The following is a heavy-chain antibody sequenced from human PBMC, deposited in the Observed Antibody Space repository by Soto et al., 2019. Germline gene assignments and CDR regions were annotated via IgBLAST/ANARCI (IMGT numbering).Heavy chain of an antibody. CDR2: IGTAGDT. J-gene: IGHJ6*03. V-gene: IGHV3-13*01. D-gene: IGHD1-20*01. Sequence: GGSLRLSCAASGFTFSSYDMHWVRQATGKGLEWVSAIGTAGDTYYPGSVKGRFTISRENAKNSLYLQMNSLRAGDTAVYYCARAGITGSHYYYYYMDVWGKGTTVTVSS. CDR1: GFTFSSYD. CDR3: ARAGITGSHYYYYYMDV.